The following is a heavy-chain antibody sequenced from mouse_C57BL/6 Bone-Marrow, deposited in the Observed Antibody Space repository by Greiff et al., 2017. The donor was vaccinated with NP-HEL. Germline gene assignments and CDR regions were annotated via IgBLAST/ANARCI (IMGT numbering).Heavy chain of an antibody. J-gene: IGHJ3*01. CDR2: INPYNGDT. Sequence: VQLQQSGPELVKPGDSVKISCKASGYSFTGYFMNWVMQSHGKSLEWIGRINPYNGDTFYNQKFKGKATLTVDKSSSTAHMELRSLTSEDSAVYYCAREEWTPIEYGEWLAYWGQGTLVTVSA. CDR3: AREEWTPIEYGEWLAY. CDR1: GYSFTGYF. V-gene: IGHV1-20*01. D-gene: IGHD1-2*01.